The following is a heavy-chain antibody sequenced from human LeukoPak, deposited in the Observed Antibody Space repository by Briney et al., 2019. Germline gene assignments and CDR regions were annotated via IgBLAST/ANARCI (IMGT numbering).Heavy chain of an antibody. CDR3: ARHSGGSPFDY. J-gene: IGHJ4*02. CDR1: GGSISSYY. D-gene: IGHD1-26*01. V-gene: IGHV4-59*08. CDR2: IYCSGST. Sequence: SETLSLTCTVSGGSISSYYWSWIRQPPGKGLEWIGYIYCSGSTNYNPSLKSRVTISVDTSKNQFSLKLSSVTAADTAVYYCARHSGGSPFDYWGQGTLVTVSS.